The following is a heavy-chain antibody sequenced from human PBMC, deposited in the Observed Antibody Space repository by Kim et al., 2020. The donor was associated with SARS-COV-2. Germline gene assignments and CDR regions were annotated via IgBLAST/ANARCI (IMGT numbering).Heavy chain of an antibody. Sequence: SETLSLTCTVSGGSIVTGGYSWSWIRQTPGKGLEWIGFIYHSGSSYYNPFLTSRVTISIDTSKNQFYLNLTSVTAADTARYYCARGWWGSSSRSHFDHWGQGTLVTVSS. CDR1: GGSIVTGGYS. CDR2: IYHSGSS. J-gene: IGHJ4*02. CDR3: ARGWWGSSSRSHFDH. D-gene: IGHD2-2*01. V-gene: IGHV4-30-2*01.